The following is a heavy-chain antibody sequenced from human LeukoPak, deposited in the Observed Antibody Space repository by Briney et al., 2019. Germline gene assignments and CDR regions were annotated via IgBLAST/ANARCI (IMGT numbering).Heavy chain of an antibody. Sequence: PGGSLRLSCAASGFTFSSYGMHWVRQAPGKGLKWVAVISYDGSNKYYADSVKGRFTISRDNSKNTLYLQMNSLRAEDTAVYYCAGPAAAGTYYFDYWGQGTLVTVSS. D-gene: IGHD6-13*01. CDR2: ISYDGSNK. CDR3: AGPAAAGTYYFDY. V-gene: IGHV3-30*03. CDR1: GFTFSSYG. J-gene: IGHJ4*02.